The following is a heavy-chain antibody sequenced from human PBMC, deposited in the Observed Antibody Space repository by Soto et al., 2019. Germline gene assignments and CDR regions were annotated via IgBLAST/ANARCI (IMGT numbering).Heavy chain of an antibody. Sequence: ASVKVSCKASGYTFTSYDINWVRQATGQGLEWMGWMNPNSGNTGYAQKFQGRVTMTRNTSISTAYMELSSLRSEDTAVYYCAVPVVPDTSDAFDIWGQGTMVTVSS. J-gene: IGHJ3*02. CDR3: AVPVVPDTSDAFDI. CDR2: MNPNSGNT. D-gene: IGHD2-2*01. CDR1: GYTFTSYD. V-gene: IGHV1-8*01.